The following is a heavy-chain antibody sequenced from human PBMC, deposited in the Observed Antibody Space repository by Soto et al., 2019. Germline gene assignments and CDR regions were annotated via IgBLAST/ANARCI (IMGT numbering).Heavy chain of an antibody. J-gene: IGHJ4*02. CDR3: ARSGRECTTPQCYTYFDY. D-gene: IGHD2-15*01. CDR1: GYTFTTYG. V-gene: IGHV1-3*04. CDR2: IITGSGKT. Sequence: ASVEVSCKASGYTFTTYGIEWLRQAPGQSPEWMGWIITGSGKTDYSQKFQGRLTITRDTSASTVYMELSSLTSEDAAVYLCARSGRECTTPQCYTYFDYWGQGTQVTVSS.